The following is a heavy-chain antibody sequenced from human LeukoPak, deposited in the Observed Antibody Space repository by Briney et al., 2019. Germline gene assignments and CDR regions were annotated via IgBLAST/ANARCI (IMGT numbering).Heavy chain of an antibody. CDR2: ISAYNGNT. J-gene: IGHJ4*02. V-gene: IGHV1-18*01. CDR3: AREVLSGHFDY. CDR1: GGTFSSYA. Sequence: ASVKVSCKASGGTFSSYAISWVRQAPGQGLEWMGWISAYNGNTNYAQKLQGRVTMTTDTSTSTAYMELRSLRSDDTAVYYCAREVLSGHFDYWGQGTLVTVSS. D-gene: IGHD1-26*01.